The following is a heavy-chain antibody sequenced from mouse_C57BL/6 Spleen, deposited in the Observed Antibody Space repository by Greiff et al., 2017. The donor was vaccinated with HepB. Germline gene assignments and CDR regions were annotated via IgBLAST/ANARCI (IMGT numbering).Heavy chain of an antibody. D-gene: IGHD2-3*01. CDR3: ARHEVVDGYWREYYFDY. J-gene: IGHJ2*01. CDR2: FYPGSGSI. CDR1: GYTFTEYT. Sequence: QVQLKESGAELVKPGASVKLSCKASGYTFTEYTIHWVKQRSGQGLEWIGWFYPGSGSIKYNEKFKDKATLTADKSSSTVYMELSRLTSEDSAVYFCARHEVVDGYWREYYFDYWGQGTTLTVSS. V-gene: IGHV1-62-2*01.